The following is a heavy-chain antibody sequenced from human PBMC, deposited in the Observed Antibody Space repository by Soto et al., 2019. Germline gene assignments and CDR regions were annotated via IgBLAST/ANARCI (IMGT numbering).Heavy chain of an antibody. CDR3: AREGSPPY. Sequence: LRLSCAASGFTFSSYEINWVRQAPGKGLEWISYISSSGTTTYYADSVKGRFTISRDNAKNSLYLQMNSLRAEDTAVYYCAREGSPPYWGQGTLVTVSS. CDR1: GFTFSSYE. V-gene: IGHV3-48*03. J-gene: IGHJ4*02. CDR2: ISSSGTTT.